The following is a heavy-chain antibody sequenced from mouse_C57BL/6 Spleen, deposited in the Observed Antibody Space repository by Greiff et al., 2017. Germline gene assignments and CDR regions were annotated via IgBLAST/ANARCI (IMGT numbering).Heavy chain of an antibody. CDR3: ARVGYDDGFAY. J-gene: IGHJ3*01. V-gene: IGHV3-6*01. D-gene: IGHD2-2*01. CDR2: ISYDGSN. Sequence: DVKLQESGPGLVKPSQSLSLTCSVTGYSITSGYYWNWIRQFPGNKLEWMGYISYDGSNNYNPSLKNRISITRDTSKNQFFLKLNSVTTEDTATYYCARVGYDDGFAYWGQGTLVTVSA. CDR1: GYSITSGYY.